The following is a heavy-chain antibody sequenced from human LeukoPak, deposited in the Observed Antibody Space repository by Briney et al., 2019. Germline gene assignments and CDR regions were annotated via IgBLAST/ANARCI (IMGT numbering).Heavy chain of an antibody. CDR3: ATPYCSSLSCLDVFNM. CDR1: GVSVSDGRYY. V-gene: IGHV4-31*03. D-gene: IGHD2-2*01. CDR2: KYYSGSA. Sequence: SETLSLTCNVSGVSVSDGRYYWTWIRQHPGKGLEWIGYKYYSGSAKYNPSLKSRLTISIDTAKNQFSLQLSFVTAADTATYYCATPYCSSLSCLDVFNMWGQGTRVTVSS. J-gene: IGHJ3*02.